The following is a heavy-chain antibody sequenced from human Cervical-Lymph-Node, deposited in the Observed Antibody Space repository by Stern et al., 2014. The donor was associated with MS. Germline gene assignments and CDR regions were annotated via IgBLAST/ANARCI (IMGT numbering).Heavy chain of an antibody. V-gene: IGHV4-59*01. Sequence: QVQLQESGPGLVKPSETLSLTCTVSGGSISSYYWNWIRQTPGKGLEWIGYIYNSGCTNYNPALKSRVTISVDTSKTQISLKRSSVTAADTAVYYCARGKSTDTYFYFYYYGMDVWGQGTTVTVSS. D-gene: IGHD4-17*01. CDR3: ARGKSTDTYFYFYYYGMDV. J-gene: IGHJ6*02. CDR2: IYNSGCT. CDR1: GGSISSYY.